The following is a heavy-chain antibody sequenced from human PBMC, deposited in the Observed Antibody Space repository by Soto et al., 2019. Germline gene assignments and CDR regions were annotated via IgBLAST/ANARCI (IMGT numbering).Heavy chain of an antibody. Sequence: PSETLSLTCTVSGGSISSNYWTWIRQPPGKGLEWIGYVYNSGSTNYNPSLKSRVTISEDTSKSQYSLKVNSMTAADTAVYYCARYRREAVAGYTLDNWGQGILVTVSS. CDR1: GGSISSNY. J-gene: IGHJ4*02. CDR2: VYNSGST. V-gene: IGHV4-59*01. D-gene: IGHD6-13*01. CDR3: ARYRREAVAGYTLDN.